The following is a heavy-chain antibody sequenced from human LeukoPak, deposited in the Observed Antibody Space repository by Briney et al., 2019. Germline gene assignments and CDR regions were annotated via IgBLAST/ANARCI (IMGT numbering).Heavy chain of an antibody. Sequence: LPGGSLRLSCAASGFTFSSYAMSWVRQAPGKGLEWVSGISGSGHRTYYADSVKGRFTISRDNSKSTLYLQMNSLRAEDTAVYYCAKDWGEYFDYVWGSFTSFDSWGQGTLVTVSS. V-gene: IGHV3-23*01. CDR1: GFTFSSYA. D-gene: IGHD3-16*01. J-gene: IGHJ4*02. CDR3: AKDWGEYFDYVWGSFTSFDS. CDR2: ISGSGHRT.